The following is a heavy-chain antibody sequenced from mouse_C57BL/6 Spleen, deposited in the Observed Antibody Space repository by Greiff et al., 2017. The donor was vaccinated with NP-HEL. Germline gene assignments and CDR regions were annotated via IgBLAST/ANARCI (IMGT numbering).Heavy chain of an antibody. CDR3: ATYYYGSSGYFDV. J-gene: IGHJ1*03. CDR1: GISITTGNYR. Sequence: ESGPGLVKPSQTVFLTCTVTGISITTGNYRWSWIRQFPGNKLEWIGYIYYSGTITYNPSLTSRTTITRDTPKNQFVLEMNSLTAEDTATYYCATYYYGSSGYFDVWGTGTTVTVSS. V-gene: IGHV3-5*01. D-gene: IGHD1-1*01. CDR2: IYYSGTI.